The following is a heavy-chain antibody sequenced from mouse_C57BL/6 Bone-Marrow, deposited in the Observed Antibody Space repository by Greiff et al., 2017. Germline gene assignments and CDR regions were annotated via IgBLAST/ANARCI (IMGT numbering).Heavy chain of an antibody. CDR2: ILPSIGRT. CDR3: ARAGGYYGSTSYAMDY. Sequence: QVQLQQSGSELRSPGSSVKLSCKDFDSEVFPIAYMSWVRQKPGHGFEWIGGILPSIGRTIYGEKFEDKATLDADTLSNTAYLELNSLTSEDSAIYYCARAGGYYGSTSYAMDYWGQGTSVTVSS. J-gene: IGHJ4*01. D-gene: IGHD1-1*01. CDR1: DSEVFPIAY. V-gene: IGHV15-2*01.